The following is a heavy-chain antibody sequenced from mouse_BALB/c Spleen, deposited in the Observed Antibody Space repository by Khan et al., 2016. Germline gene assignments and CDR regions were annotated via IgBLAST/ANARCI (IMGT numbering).Heavy chain of an antibody. V-gene: IGHV11-2*02. CDR2: INSDGSAI. CDR1: GFTFSGFW. Sequence: EVQLLETGGGLVQPGGSRGLSCEGSGFTFSGFWMSWVRQTPGKTLEWIGDINSDGSAINYAPSIKDRFTIFRDNDKSTLYLQMSNVRAEDTATYVCTRYGNYEYFDFWGAGTTVTVSS. J-gene: IGHJ1*01. D-gene: IGHD2-1*01. CDR3: TRYGNYEYFDF.